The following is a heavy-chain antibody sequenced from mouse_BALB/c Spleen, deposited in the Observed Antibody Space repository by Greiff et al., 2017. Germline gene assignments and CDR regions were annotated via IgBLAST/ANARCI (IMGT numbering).Heavy chain of an antibody. CDR3: ASPYGRGFDY. D-gene: IGHD1-1*01. J-gene: IGHJ2*01. CDR1: GFNIKAYY. Sequence: EVKLVESGAELVRPGALVKLSCKASGFNIKAYYMHWVKQRPEQGLEWIGWIDPENGNTIYDPKFQGKASITADTSSNTAYLQLSSLISEDTAVYYCASPYGRGFDYWGQGTTLTVSS. V-gene: IGHV14-1*02. CDR2: IDPENGNT.